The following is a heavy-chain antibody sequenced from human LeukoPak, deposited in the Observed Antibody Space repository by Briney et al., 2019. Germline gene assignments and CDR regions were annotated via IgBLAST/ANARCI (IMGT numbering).Heavy chain of an antibody. CDR2: MSPNSGNT. V-gene: IGHV1-8*02. CDR3: ARFRRAVAGFM. Sequence: ASVKVSCKASGYTFTSYGISWVRQAPGQGLEWMGWMSPNSGNTGYAQKFQGRVTMTRNTSISTAYMELSSLRSEDTAVYYCARFRRAVAGFMWGQGTLVTVSS. D-gene: IGHD6-19*01. J-gene: IGHJ4*02. CDR1: GYTFTSYG.